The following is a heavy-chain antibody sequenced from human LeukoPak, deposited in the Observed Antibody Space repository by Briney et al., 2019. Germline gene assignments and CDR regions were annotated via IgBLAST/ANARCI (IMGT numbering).Heavy chain of an antibody. J-gene: IGHJ5*02. D-gene: IGHD2-15*01. CDR2: IYYSGST. V-gene: IGHV4-39*01. CDR3: VRHGGLVFVVQAFDP. Sequence: SETLSLTCTVSGDSINSSNYYWAWIRQPPGTGLEWIGSIYYSGSTDYNPSLKSRLTISIDASRNQFSLKLTFVTAADTAVYFCVRHGGLVFVVQAFDPWSQGTLVTVSS. CDR1: GDSINSSNYY.